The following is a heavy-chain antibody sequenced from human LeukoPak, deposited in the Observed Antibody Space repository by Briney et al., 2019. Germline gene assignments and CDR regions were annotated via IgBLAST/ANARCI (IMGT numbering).Heavy chain of an antibody. J-gene: IGHJ4*02. Sequence: SQTLSLTCTVSGGSISSGGYYWSWTRHHPGKGLEWIVYIYYSGSNYYNPSLKSRVTIPVDTSKNQISLKLSSVTAADTAVYYCASLGGDCSSTSYYAYFDYWGQGTLVTVSS. D-gene: IGHD2-2*01. V-gene: IGHV4-31*03. CDR3: ASLGGDCSSTSYYAYFDY. CDR1: GGSISSGGYY. CDR2: IYYSGSN.